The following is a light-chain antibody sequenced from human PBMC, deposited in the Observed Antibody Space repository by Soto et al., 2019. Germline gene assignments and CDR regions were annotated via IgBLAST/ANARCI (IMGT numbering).Light chain of an antibody. V-gene: IGKV1-5*01. CDR1: RSISSW. CDR3: QQYNSYST. J-gene: IGKJ2*01. Sequence: IQVPQSPSNLSSSLVDRVRIACRASRSISSWLAWYQQKPGKAPKLLIYAASSLRSDVPSRFSGSGSGTNFSLTITSLQPEDFATYYCQQYNSYSTFGQGTKVDNK. CDR2: AAS.